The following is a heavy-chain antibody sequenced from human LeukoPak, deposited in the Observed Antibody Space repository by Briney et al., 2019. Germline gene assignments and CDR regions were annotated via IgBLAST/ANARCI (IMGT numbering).Heavy chain of an antibody. D-gene: IGHD3-10*01. J-gene: IGHJ4*02. CDR2: IIPIFGTA. CDR1: GGTFSSYA. V-gene: IGHV1-69*06. CDR3: ARVYGSGSYYNGLDY. Sequence: GSSVKVSCKASGGTFSSYAISWVRQAPGQGLEWMGGIIPIFGTANYAQKFQGRVTITADKSTSTAYMELSSLRSEDTAVYYCARVYGSGSYYNGLDYWGQGTLVTVSS.